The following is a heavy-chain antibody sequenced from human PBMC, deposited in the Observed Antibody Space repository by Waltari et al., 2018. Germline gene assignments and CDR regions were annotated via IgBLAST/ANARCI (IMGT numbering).Heavy chain of an antibody. V-gene: IGHV1-2*02. Sequence: QVHLVQSGAEVTKPGASVQVSCTASGYTFTAYAMHWVRQAPGPALEWMGWIHPNSGASNYAQKFQGRVTMTRDTSVSTVYMELSSLTSDDPAVYYCARGYYDSSGFYPFDSWGQGTLSSVSS. D-gene: IGHD3-22*01. CDR3: ARGYYDSSGFYPFDS. CDR2: IHPNSGAS. J-gene: IGHJ4*02. CDR1: GYTFTAYA.